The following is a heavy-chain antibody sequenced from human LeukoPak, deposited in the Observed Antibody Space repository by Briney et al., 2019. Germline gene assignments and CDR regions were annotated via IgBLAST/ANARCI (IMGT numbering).Heavy chain of an antibody. V-gene: IGHV3-7*01. D-gene: IGHD6-13*01. J-gene: IGHJ4*02. Sequence: GGSLRLFCAASGFTFSTYWMTWVRQAPGKGLEWVANIKQDGGEKYYVDSVKGRFIISRDNAKNSLYLQMNTLRTEDTAVYYCARGKYSSTYWGQGTVVTVSS. CDR3: ARGKYSSTY. CDR1: GFTFSTYW. CDR2: IKQDGGEK.